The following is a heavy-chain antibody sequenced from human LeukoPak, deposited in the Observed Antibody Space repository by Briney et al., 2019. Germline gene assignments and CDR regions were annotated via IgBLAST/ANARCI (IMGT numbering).Heavy chain of an antibody. V-gene: IGHV3-23*01. CDR1: GFSFNAYA. CDR3: AEDHDNTDSYFYFDS. J-gene: IGHJ4*02. D-gene: IGHD2-21*02. Sequence: GGSLRISCAASGFSFNAYAMTWVRQAPGKGLEWVSSVSKTGRTTYYTDSVKGRFTISRDNSKNTLHLQMNRLRAEDTALYFCAEDHDNTDSYFYFDSWGLGTLVTVSS. CDR2: VSKTGRTT.